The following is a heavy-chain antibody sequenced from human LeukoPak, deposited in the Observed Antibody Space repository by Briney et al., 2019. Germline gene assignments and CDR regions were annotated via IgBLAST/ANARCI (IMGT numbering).Heavy chain of an antibody. V-gene: IGHV3-7*01. Sequence: GGSLRLSCAASGFTFSRSWMTWVRQAPGKGLEWVASINEDGSEIHYVDSVKGRFTISRDNAKDSLYLQMNSLRAEDTAVYYCARVAPSGSYGDYWGQGTLVTVSS. CDR1: GFTFSRSW. CDR3: ARVAPSGSYGDY. D-gene: IGHD1-26*01. CDR2: INEDGSEI. J-gene: IGHJ4*02.